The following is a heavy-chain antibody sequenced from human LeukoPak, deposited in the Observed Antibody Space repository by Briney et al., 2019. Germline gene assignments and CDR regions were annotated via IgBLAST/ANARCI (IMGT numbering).Heavy chain of an antibody. Sequence: PSGTLSLTCAVSGGSISSSNWWSWVRQPPGKGLEWIGEIYHSGSTNYNPSLKSRVTISVDKSKNQFSLKLSSVTAADTAVYYCARDVALWFGELRLDIWGQGTMVTVSS. CDR3: ARDVALWFGELRLDI. CDR2: IYHSGST. CDR1: GGSISSSNW. V-gene: IGHV4-4*02. J-gene: IGHJ3*02. D-gene: IGHD3-10*01.